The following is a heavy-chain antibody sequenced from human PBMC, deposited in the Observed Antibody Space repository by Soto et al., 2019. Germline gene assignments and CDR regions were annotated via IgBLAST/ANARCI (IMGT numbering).Heavy chain of an antibody. Sequence: GGSLSLSCVASGFTFDDYAMHWVRQAPGKGLEWVSLISWDGGSTYYADSVKGRFTISRDNSKNSLYLQMNSLRAEDTALYYCAKDMQNYYYYGMDVWGQGTTVTVSS. J-gene: IGHJ6*02. CDR1: GFTFDDYA. CDR3: AKDMQNYYYYGMDV. V-gene: IGHV3-43D*03. CDR2: ISWDGGST.